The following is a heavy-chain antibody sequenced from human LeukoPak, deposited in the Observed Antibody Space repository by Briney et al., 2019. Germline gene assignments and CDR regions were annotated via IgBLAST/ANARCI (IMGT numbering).Heavy chain of an antibody. CDR2: INPNSGGT. CDR1: GYTFIGYY. D-gene: IGHD6-13*01. V-gene: IGHV1-2*02. J-gene: IGHJ4*02. Sequence: ASVKVSCKASGYTFIGYYIHWVRQAPGQGLEWMGWINPNSGGTSYAQKFQGRVTMTRDTSIGTAYMDLSRLKSDDTAVYYCARDKFSSSLTPDYWGQGTLVTVSS. CDR3: ARDKFSSSLTPDY.